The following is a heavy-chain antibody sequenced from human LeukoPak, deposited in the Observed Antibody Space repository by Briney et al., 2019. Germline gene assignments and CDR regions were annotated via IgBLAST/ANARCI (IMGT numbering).Heavy chain of an antibody. D-gene: IGHD4-17*01. CDR1: GFTVSSNY. V-gene: IGHV3-66*01. Sequence: GGSLRLSCAASGFTVSSNYMSWVRQAPGKGLEWVSVIYSGGSTYYADSVKGRFTISRDNSKNTLYLQMNSLRAEDTAVYYCANNGSYGDYDYYYYYGMDVWGQGTTATVSS. CDR2: IYSGGST. CDR3: ANNGSYGDYDYYYYYGMDV. J-gene: IGHJ6*02.